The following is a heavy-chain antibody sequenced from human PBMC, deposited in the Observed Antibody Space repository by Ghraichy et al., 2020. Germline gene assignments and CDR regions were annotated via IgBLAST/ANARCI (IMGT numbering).Heavy chain of an antibody. CDR3: ARHAGEYYFDY. CDR2: IIPILGIA. Sequence: SVKVSCKASGGTFSSYAISWVRQAPGQGLEWMGRIIPILGIAKYAQKFQGRVTITADKSTSTAYMELSSLRSEDTAVYYCARHAGEYYFDYWGQGTLVTVSS. D-gene: IGHD3-10*01. V-gene: IGHV1-69*04. CDR1: GGTFSSYA. J-gene: IGHJ4*02.